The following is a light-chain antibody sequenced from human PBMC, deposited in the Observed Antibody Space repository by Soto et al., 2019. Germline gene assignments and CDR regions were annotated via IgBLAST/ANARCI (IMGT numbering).Light chain of an antibody. CDR3: QQRSNWPPIT. V-gene: IGKV3-11*01. Sequence: EVVMTQSPATLSVSPGERATLSCRASQSISSTYLTWYHQRPGQAPRLLIYGASTRATGIPARFSGSGFGTDFTLTISSLEPEDAAVYYCQQRSNWPPITFGQGTRLETK. J-gene: IGKJ5*01. CDR2: GAS. CDR1: QSISSTY.